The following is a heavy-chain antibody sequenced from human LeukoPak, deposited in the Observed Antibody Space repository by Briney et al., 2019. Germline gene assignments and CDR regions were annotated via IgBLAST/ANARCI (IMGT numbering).Heavy chain of an antibody. CDR1: GFTFSSYS. V-gene: IGHV3-21*01. CDR3: ARGDSYSGREDDY. D-gene: IGHD2-21*02. Sequence: GGSLRLSCAASGFTFSSYSMNWVRQAPGKGLEWVSSISSSSSYIYYADSVKGRFTISRDNAKNSLYLQMNSLRAEDTAVYYCARGDSYSGREDDYWGQGTLVTVSS. J-gene: IGHJ4*02. CDR2: ISSSSSYI.